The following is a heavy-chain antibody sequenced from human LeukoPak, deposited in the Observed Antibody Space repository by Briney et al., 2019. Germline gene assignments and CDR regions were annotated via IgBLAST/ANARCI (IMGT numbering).Heavy chain of an antibody. CDR3: ATLISGAY. CDR1: GFTFSSYS. D-gene: IGHD6-19*01. CDR2: ISSSSNSI. V-gene: IGHV3-48*04. Sequence: PGGSLRLSCAASGFTFSSYSMNWVRQAPGKGLEWVSYISSSSNSIYYADSVKGRFTISRDNAKNSLYLQMNSLRPDDTALYYCATLISGAYWGQGTLVTVSS. J-gene: IGHJ4*02.